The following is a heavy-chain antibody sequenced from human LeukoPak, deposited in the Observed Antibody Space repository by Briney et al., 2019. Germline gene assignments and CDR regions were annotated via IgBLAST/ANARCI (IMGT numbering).Heavy chain of an antibody. V-gene: IGHV6-1*01. CDR3: ARRLTQYDCFDP. J-gene: IGHJ5*02. D-gene: IGHD2-2*01. CDR1: GDSVSSNSVT. Sequence: SQTLSLTCAICGDSVSSNSVTWNWIRQSPSRGLEWLGRTYYRSTWYNDYAVSVRGRITVNPDTSKNQFSLHLNSVTPEDTAVYYCARRLTQYDCFDPWGQGILVTVSS. CDR2: TYYRSTWYN.